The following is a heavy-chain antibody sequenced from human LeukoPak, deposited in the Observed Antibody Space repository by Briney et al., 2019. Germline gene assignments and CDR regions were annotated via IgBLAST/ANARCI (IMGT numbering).Heavy chain of an antibody. J-gene: IGHJ5*02. CDR3: ARDKYYDFWSGYYRFDP. CDR2: ISSSGSTI. Sequence: GGSLRLSFAASGFTFSDYYMSWIRQAPGKGLEWVSYISSSGSTIYYADSVKGRFTISRDNAKNSLYLQMNSLRAEDTAVYYCARDKYYDFWSGYYRFDPWGQGTLVTAS. D-gene: IGHD3-3*01. CDR1: GFTFSDYY. V-gene: IGHV3-11*04.